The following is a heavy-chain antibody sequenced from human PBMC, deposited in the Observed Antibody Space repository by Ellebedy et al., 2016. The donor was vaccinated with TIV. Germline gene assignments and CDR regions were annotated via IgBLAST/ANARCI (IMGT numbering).Heavy chain of an antibody. D-gene: IGHD3-10*01. V-gene: IGHV3-48*01. CDR2: ISSSSSTL. CDR3: TRDLMASNWFDP. J-gene: IGHJ5*02. Sequence: GESLKISCAASGFTFSSYSMNWVRQAPGKGLEWLSYISSSSSTLFYADSVKGRFTISRDNAKNSLYLQMSSLRTEDTAVYYCTRDLMASNWFDPWGQGTLVTVSS. CDR1: GFTFSSYS.